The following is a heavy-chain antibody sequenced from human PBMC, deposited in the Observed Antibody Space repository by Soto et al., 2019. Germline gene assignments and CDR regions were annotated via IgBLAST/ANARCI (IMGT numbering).Heavy chain of an antibody. D-gene: IGHD3-10*01. CDR3: AKDRMGAGVRGYFDY. CDR1: GFTFSAYG. CDR2: ISYDGSNK. V-gene: IGHV3-30*18. Sequence: ESGGGVVQPGRSLRLSCAGSGFTFSAYGMDWVRQAPGKGLEWVAVISYDGSNKYYADSVKGRFTISRDNSKNTLYLQMKSLRAEDTSVYYCAKDRMGAGVRGYFDYWGQGTLVTVSS. J-gene: IGHJ4*02.